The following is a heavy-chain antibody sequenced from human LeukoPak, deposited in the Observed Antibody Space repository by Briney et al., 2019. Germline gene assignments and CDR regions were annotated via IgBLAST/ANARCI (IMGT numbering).Heavy chain of an antibody. CDR2: IWYDGSNK. Sequence: GGSLRLSCAASGFTFSSYGMHWVRQAPGKGLEWVAVIWYDGSNKYHADSVKGRFTISRDNSKNTLYLQMNSLRDEDTAVYYRARAPYYYDSSSYYHFDYWGQGTLVTVSS. CDR3: ARAPYYYDSSSYYHFDY. V-gene: IGHV3-33*01. CDR1: GFTFSSYG. D-gene: IGHD3-22*01. J-gene: IGHJ4*02.